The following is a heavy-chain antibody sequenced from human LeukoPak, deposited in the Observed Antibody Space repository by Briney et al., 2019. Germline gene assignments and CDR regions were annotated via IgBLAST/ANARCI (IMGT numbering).Heavy chain of an antibody. CDR3: ARAGQGLRYFDWFKRYYYFDY. D-gene: IGHD3-9*01. CDR2: INPSGGST. J-gene: IGHJ4*02. Sequence: GASVKVSCKASGYTFTSYYMHWVRQAPGHGLEWMGIINPSGGSTSYAQKFQGRVTMTRDMSTSTVYMELSSVRSEDTVVYYCARAGQGLRYFDWFKRYYYFDYWGQGTLVTVSS. CDR1: GYTFTSYY. V-gene: IGHV1-46*01.